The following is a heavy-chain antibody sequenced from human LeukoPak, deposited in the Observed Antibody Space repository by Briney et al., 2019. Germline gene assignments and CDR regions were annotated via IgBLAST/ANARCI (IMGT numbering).Heavy chain of an antibody. J-gene: IGHJ4*03. D-gene: IGHD1-1*01. CDR2: IYYTEST. Sequence: PSETLSLTCTVSGGSISSSSHYWGWVRQPPGKGLECIGFIYYTESTYSNPSLKSRVALSIDRTKNQFSLKLSSVTAADTAVYYCARGPTISETGYFDYWGQGTLVTVSS. V-gene: IGHV4-39*01. CDR1: GGSISSSSHY. CDR3: ARGPTISETGYFDY.